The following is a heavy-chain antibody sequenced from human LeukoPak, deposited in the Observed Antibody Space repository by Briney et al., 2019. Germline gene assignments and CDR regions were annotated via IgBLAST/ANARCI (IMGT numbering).Heavy chain of an antibody. CDR1: GGSFSGYY. Sequence: SETLSLTCAVYGGSFSGYYWSWIRQPPGKGLEWIGEINHSGSTNCNPSLKSRVTISVDTSKNQFSLKLSSVTAADTAVYYCARGGKSGWYKSLDYWGQGTLVTVSS. CDR3: ARGGKSGWYKSLDY. V-gene: IGHV4-34*01. J-gene: IGHJ4*02. D-gene: IGHD6-19*01. CDR2: INHSGST.